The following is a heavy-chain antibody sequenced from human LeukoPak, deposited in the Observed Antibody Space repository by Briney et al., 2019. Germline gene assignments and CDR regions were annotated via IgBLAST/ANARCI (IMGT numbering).Heavy chain of an antibody. V-gene: IGHV4-38-2*01. CDR2: ISHTGSA. CDR1: GYSITSPYH. J-gene: IGHJ4*02. CDR3: ARQSVTGNNGRGFFDY. Sequence: SETLSLTCAVSGYSITSPYHWGWIRQPPGKGLEWIGTISHTGSAYYNTSLQSRVTMSVDTSKSQFSLKLSSVTAADTALYYCARQSVTGNNGRGFFDYWGQGTLVTVSS. D-gene: IGHD1-20*01.